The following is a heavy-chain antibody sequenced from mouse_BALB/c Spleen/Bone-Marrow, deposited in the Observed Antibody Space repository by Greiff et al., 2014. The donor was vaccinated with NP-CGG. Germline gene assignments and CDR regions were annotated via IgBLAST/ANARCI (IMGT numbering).Heavy chain of an antibody. CDR2: IDPANGNT. CDR1: GFNIKDTY. Sequence: VQLQQSGAELVKPGASVKLSYTASGFNIKDTYIHWVKQRPEQGLEWIGGIDPANGNTKYDPKFQGKATITADTSSNTAYLQLSSLTSEDTAVYYCARDYGPTAWFAYWGQGTLVTVSA. V-gene: IGHV14-3*02. CDR3: ARDYGPTAWFAY. J-gene: IGHJ3*01. D-gene: IGHD1-1*01.